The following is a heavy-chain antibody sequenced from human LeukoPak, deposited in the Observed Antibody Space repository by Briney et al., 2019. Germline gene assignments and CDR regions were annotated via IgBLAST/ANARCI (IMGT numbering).Heavy chain of an antibody. CDR2: IYYGGTT. CDR1: GGSISTSSYH. J-gene: IGHJ3*02. V-gene: IGHV4-39*01. D-gene: IGHD1-14*01. Sequence: SETLSLTCTVSGGSISTSSYHWAWIRQPPGKGLDWIGNIYYGGTTYYNPSLQSRVTISLDTSKNQFSLKLSSVTAADAAVYCCATYLHVTGAFDIWGQGTIVTVSS. CDR3: ATYLHVTGAFDI.